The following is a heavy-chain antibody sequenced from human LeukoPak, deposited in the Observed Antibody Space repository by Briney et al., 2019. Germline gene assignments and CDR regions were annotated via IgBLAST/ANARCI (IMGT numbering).Heavy chain of an antibody. CDR2: INHSGST. D-gene: IGHD5-24*01. CDR1: GGSFSGYY. CDR3: ARHVSIGWLQFGSRSPRKNWFDP. Sequence: SETLSLTCAVYGGSFSGYYWSWIRQPPGKGLEWIGEINHSGSTNYNPSLKSRVTISVDTSKNQFSLKLSSVTAADTAVYYCARHVSIGWLQFGSRSPRKNWFDPWGQGTLVTVSS. J-gene: IGHJ5*02. V-gene: IGHV4-34*01.